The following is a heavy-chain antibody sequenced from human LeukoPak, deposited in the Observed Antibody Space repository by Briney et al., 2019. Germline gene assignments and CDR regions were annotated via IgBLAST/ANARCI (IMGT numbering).Heavy chain of an antibody. J-gene: IGHJ3*02. CDR3: ARRPNLPADDGDYWRFDI. CDR1: GVSISRSLYY. CDR2: IYYSGST. Sequence: SETLSLTCSISGVSISRSLYYWGWIRQPPGKRLEWIGNIYYSGSTYYNPSLKSRVSMSVDTSKNQFSLNLTSVTAADTAVYFCARRPNLPADDGDYWRFDIWGQGRRVTVSS. V-gene: IGHV4-39*01. D-gene: IGHD4-17*01.